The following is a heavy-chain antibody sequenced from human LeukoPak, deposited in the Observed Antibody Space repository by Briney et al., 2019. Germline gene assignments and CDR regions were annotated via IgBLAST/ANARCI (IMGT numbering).Heavy chain of an antibody. Sequence: ASVKVPCKASGYTFTGYYMHWVRQAPGQGLEWMGWINPNSGGTNYAQKFQGRVTMTRDTSISTAYMELSRLRSDDTAVYYCARGRANGSGSYGDYWGQGTLVTVSS. D-gene: IGHD3-10*01. CDR1: GYTFTGYY. CDR2: INPNSGGT. J-gene: IGHJ4*02. V-gene: IGHV1-2*02. CDR3: ARGRANGSGSYGDY.